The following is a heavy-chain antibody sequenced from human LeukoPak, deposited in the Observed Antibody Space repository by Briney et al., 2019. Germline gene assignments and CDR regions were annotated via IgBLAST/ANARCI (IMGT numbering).Heavy chain of an antibody. J-gene: IGHJ3*02. CDR1: GYTFTRYY. CDR2: INPNSGGT. Sequence: ASVKVSCKASGYTFTRYYMHWVRQAPGQGLEWMGWINPNSGGTNYAQKFQGRVTMTRDTSISTAYMELSRLRSDDTAVYYRARVLLAYCGGDCYPNDAFDIWGQGTMVTVSS. CDR3: ARVLLAYCGGDCYPNDAFDI. D-gene: IGHD2-21*02. V-gene: IGHV1-2*02.